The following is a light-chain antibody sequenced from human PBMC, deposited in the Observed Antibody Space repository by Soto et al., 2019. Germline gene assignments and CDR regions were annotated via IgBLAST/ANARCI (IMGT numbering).Light chain of an antibody. J-gene: IGLJ3*02. CDR2: EVT. CDR3: SSYADRNKFL. V-gene: IGLV2-8*01. Sequence: QSALTQPPSASGSPGQSVTISCTGTSSDIGGYNYVYWYQQHPGKAPKLMIYEVTKRPSGVPDRISGSKSGNTASLTVSGLQAEDEADYYCSSYADRNKFLFGGGTKLTVL. CDR1: SSDIGGYNY.